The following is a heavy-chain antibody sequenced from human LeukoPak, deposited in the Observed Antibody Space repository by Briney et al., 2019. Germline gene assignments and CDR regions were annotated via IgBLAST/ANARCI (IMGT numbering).Heavy chain of an antibody. V-gene: IGHV2-5*01. Sequence: SAPTLLKPTQTLTLTCTFSGFSLSTRGEAVGWIRQPPGKALEWLAFIYGNDDKRYSPSLKSKLTISKDTSKNQVVLIVTNMEPVDTATYYCTHSAPSYYYGSGSDFWFDPWGQGTLVTVSS. D-gene: IGHD3-10*01. J-gene: IGHJ5*02. CDR2: IYGNDDK. CDR3: THSAPSYYYGSGSDFWFDP. CDR1: GFSLSTRGEA.